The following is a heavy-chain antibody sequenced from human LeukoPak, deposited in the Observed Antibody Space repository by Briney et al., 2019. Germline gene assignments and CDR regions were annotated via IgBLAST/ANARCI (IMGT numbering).Heavy chain of an antibody. Sequence: GGSLRLSCAASGFTFNAFSMNWVRQAPGKGLEWVANIKEDGSEKDYVDSVKGRFTISRDNAKNSLYLQMNSLRAEDTAVCYCAAISYLAFDIWGQGTVVTVSS. V-gene: IGHV3-7*03. J-gene: IGHJ3*02. D-gene: IGHD2/OR15-2a*01. CDR3: AAISYLAFDI. CDR1: GFTFNAFS. CDR2: IKEDGSEK.